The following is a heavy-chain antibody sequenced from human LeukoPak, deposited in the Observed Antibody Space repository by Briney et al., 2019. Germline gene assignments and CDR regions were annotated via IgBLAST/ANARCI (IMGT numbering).Heavy chain of an antibody. V-gene: IGHV3-21*06. CDR2: ISKTSTKI. D-gene: IGHD4-17*01. Sequence: GGSLRLSCAASGFTFNNAWMNWVRQAPGKGLEWVSFISKTSTKIYYGDSVRGRFTISRDNAKNSIHLQMGSLRVEDTAVYYCVRGDGDLFDFWGQGTLVSVSS. J-gene: IGHJ4*02. CDR3: VRGDGDLFDF. CDR1: GFTFNNAW.